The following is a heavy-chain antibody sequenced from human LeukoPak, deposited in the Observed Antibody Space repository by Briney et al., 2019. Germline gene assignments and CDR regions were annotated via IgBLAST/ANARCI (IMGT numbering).Heavy chain of an antibody. CDR3: ARASGVIFLEAFGMDV. CDR2: IIPIFGTA. V-gene: IGHV1-69*01. J-gene: IGHJ6*02. CDR1: GGTFSSYA. Sequence: SVEVSCKASGGTFSSYAISWVRPAPGQGLEWMGGIIPIFGTANYAQKFQGRVTITADESTSTAYMELSSLRSEDTAVYYCARASGVIFLEAFGMDVWGQGTTVTVSS. D-gene: IGHD3-16*01.